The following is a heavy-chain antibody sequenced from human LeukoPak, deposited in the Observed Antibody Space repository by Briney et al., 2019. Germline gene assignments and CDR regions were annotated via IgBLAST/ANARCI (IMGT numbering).Heavy chain of an antibody. CDR3: ARGIESYGDYGY. V-gene: IGHV4-59*01. D-gene: IGHD4-17*01. CDR1: VGSLSGSY. Sequence: SQTLSLTRTFSVGSLSGSYWSGIRHPPGRGLEWIAYMYNSGSTNYNPSLKSRVTISIDTSKNQFSLKLRSLTAADRAIYFCARGIESYGDYGYWGQGILVTVPS. J-gene: IGHJ4*02. CDR2: MYNSGST.